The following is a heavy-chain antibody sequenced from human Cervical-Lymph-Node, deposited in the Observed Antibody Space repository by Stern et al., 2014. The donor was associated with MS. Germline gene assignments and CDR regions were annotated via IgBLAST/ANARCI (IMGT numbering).Heavy chain of an antibody. Sequence: LVESGAEVKKPGASMRVSCKASGYSFSNYYIHWVRQAPGQGLEWMGIITLSGGITTLAPRFQDKGAMTRDTSTRIVYMDLSSLRSEDTAVYYCARSNSGSTLYYFDYWGQGTQVTVSS. CDR3: ARSNSGSTLYYFDY. J-gene: IGHJ4*02. CDR1: GYSFSNYY. D-gene: IGHD5-12*01. V-gene: IGHV1-46*03. CDR2: ITLSGGIT.